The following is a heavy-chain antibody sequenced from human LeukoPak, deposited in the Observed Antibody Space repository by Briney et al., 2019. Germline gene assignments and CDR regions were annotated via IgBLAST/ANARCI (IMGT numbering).Heavy chain of an antibody. CDR1: GFTFSSYW. Sequence: GGSLRPSCAASGFTFSSYWMSWVRQAPGKGLEWVANIKQDGSEKYYVDSVKGRFTISRDNAKNSLYLQMNSLRAEDTAVYYCAREGVSAAAYTYAFDIWGQGTMVTVSS. D-gene: IGHD6-13*01. J-gene: IGHJ3*02. CDR3: AREGVSAAAYTYAFDI. V-gene: IGHV3-7*01. CDR2: IKQDGSEK.